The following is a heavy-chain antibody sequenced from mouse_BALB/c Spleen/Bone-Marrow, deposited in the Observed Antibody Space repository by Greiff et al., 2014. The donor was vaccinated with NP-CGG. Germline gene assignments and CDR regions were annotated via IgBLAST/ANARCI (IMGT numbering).Heavy chain of an antibody. CDR3: ARPFTTVVATVFAY. CDR1: GFSFSGYG. J-gene: IGHJ3*01. V-gene: IGHV5-6*01. Sequence: EVKLVESGGDLVKPGGSLKLSCAASGFSFSGYGMSWVRQTPDKRLEWVATIGVGGTYPNYPDSVKGRFTISRVNAKNTLYLRMSSLKSEDTAMYYCARPFTTVVATVFAYWGQGTLVTVSA. CDR2: IGVGGTYP. D-gene: IGHD1-1*01.